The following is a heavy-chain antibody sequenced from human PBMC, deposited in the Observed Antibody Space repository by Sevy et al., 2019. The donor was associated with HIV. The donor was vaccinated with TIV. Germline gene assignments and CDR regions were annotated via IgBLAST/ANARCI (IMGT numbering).Heavy chain of an antibody. V-gene: IGHV3-7*01. CDR3: VRAIVIEGSF. Sequence: GGSLRLSCAASGFNINTYWMNWVRQAPGKGLEWVANIKYDGSEIYYVDSVRGGFTISKDNARNLVYLQMNSLRAEDTALYYCVRAIVIEGSFWGQGTLVTVSS. CDR2: IKYDGSEI. D-gene: IGHD2-2*01. CDR1: GFNINTYW. J-gene: IGHJ4*02.